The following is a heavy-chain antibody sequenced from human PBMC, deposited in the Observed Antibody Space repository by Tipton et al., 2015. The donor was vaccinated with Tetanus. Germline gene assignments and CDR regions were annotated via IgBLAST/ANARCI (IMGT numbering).Heavy chain of an antibody. V-gene: IGHV3-21*06. CDR2: ISSISRYI. CDR1: GFTFSNYK. J-gene: IGHJ4*02. CDR3: VSGAALDY. Sequence: SLRLSCEVSGFTFSNYKMNWVRQAPGRGLEWVSSISSISRYINYADSVKGRFTVSRDNAKSSLFLQMNSLRDDDTAVYYCVSGAALDYWGQGTLITVSS. D-gene: IGHD6-25*01.